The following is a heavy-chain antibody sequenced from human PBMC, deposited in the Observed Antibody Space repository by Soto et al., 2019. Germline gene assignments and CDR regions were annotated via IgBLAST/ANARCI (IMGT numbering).Heavy chain of an antibody. CDR2: ISAYNGNT. D-gene: IGHD6-19*01. CDR3: ARDLSGLVGVYYYYGMDV. J-gene: IGHJ6*02. CDR1: GYTFTSYG. Sequence: QVQLVQSGAEVKKPGASVKVSCKASGYTFTSYGISWVRQAPGQGLEWMGWISAYNGNTNYAQKLQGRVTMTTDTSTSTAYMELRSLRSDETAVYYCARDLSGLVGVYYYYGMDVWGQGTTVTVSS. V-gene: IGHV1-18*01.